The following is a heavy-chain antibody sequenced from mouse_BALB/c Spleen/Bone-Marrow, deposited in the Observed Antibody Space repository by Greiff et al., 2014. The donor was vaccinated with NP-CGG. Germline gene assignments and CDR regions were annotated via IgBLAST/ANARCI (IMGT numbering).Heavy chain of an antibody. V-gene: IGHV5-6*01. J-gene: IGHJ1*01. CDR2: ISSGGSYT. CDR1: GFTFSNYG. CDR3: AGPHYYNSSPWWYFDV. D-gene: IGHD1-1*01. Sequence: EVQGVESGGDLVKPGGSLKLSCAASGFTFSNYGMSWVRQTPDKRLEWVATISSGGSYTYYPDSLKGRFTISRDNAKNTLYLQMSSLKSEDTAMYYRAGPHYYNSSPWWYFDVWGAGTTVTVSS.